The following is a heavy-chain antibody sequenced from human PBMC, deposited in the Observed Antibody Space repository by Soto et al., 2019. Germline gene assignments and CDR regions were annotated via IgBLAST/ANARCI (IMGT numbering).Heavy chain of an antibody. CDR2: IIPIFGTA. Sequence: SVKVSCKASGGTFSSYAISWVRQAPGQGLEWMGGIIPIFGTANYAQKFQGRVTITADESTSTAYMELSSLRSEDTAVYYCARDSARCGGDCDYYYYGMDVWGQGTTVTVSS. D-gene: IGHD2-21*02. CDR3: ARDSARCGGDCDYYYYGMDV. J-gene: IGHJ6*02. CDR1: GGTFSSYA. V-gene: IGHV1-69*13.